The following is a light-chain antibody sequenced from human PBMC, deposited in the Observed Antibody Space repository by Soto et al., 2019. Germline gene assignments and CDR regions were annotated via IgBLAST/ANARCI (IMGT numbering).Light chain of an antibody. CDR1: HGYNNYA. Sequence: QPVLTQPPSASASLGASVNLTCILSHGYNNYAIAWHQQQPGRGPRYLMKVNSDGSHNKGDGIPDRFSGSSSGAERHLTISGLQSEDEAVYFCQSWGTGNRVFGGGTKLTVL. J-gene: IGLJ3*02. CDR2: VNSDGSH. CDR3: QSWGTGNRV. V-gene: IGLV4-69*02.